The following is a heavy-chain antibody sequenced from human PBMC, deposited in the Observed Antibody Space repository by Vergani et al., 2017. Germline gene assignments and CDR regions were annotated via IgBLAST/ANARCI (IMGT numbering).Heavy chain of an antibody. J-gene: IGHJ4*02. CDR3: AKHFRGWGIDY. D-gene: IGHD3-16*01. CDR2: IQFDGSNQ. V-gene: IGHV3-30*02. CDR1: GFTLSNYD. Sequence: VQLVESGGGLVQPGGSLRLSCATSGFTLSNYDMQWIRQGPGKGLEFVAFIQFDGSNQYYADSVKGRFTLSRDFSKSTLYLQMNSLRTDDTATYYCAKHFRGWGIDYWGQGTQVIVSS.